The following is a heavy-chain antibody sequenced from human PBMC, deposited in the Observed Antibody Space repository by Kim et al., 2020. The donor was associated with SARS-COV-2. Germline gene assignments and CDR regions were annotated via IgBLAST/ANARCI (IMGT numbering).Heavy chain of an antibody. CDR3: ARTVEGYDFWSGYSILARWFDP. CDR2: IYWNDDK. CDR1: GFSLSTSGVG. Sequence: SGPTLVNPTQTLTLTCTFSGFSLSTSGVGVGWIRPPPGKALEWLALIYWNDDKRYSPSLKSRLTITKDTSKNQVVLTMTNMDPVDTATYYCARTVEGYDFWSGYSILARWFDPWGQGTLVTVSS. D-gene: IGHD3-3*01. V-gene: IGHV2-5*01. J-gene: IGHJ5*02.